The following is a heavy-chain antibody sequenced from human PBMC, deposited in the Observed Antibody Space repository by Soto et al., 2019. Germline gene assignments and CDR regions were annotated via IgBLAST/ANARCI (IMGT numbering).Heavy chain of an antibody. D-gene: IGHD3-22*01. CDR1: GGCISSSSFY. CDR3: ARRWGQYYYDSTIQK. Sequence: XAILSLTCTVSGGCISSSSFYWGWIRQPPGKGLEWIGSIYYSASTYYNPSLKSRVTISVDTSKNQFSLKLSSVTAADTAVYYCARRWGQYYYDSTIQKWGQGTLVTVSS. J-gene: IGHJ4*02. V-gene: IGHV4-39*01. CDR2: IYYSAST.